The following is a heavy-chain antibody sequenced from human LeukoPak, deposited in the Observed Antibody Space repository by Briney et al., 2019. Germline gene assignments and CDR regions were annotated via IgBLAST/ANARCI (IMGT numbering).Heavy chain of an antibody. CDR2: ISGSGGST. V-gene: IGHV3-23*01. Sequence: SGGSLRLSCAASGFTFSSYAMSWVRQAPGRGLEWVSAISGSGGSTYYADSVKGRFTISRDNSKNTLYLQMNSLRAEDTAVYYCARAGLDYYDSSGHDAFDIWGQGTMVTVSS. J-gene: IGHJ3*02. CDR3: ARAGLDYYDSSGHDAFDI. D-gene: IGHD3-22*01. CDR1: GFTFSSYA.